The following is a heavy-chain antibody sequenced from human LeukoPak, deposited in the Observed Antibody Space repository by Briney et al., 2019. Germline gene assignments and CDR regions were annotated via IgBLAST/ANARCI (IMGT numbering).Heavy chain of an antibody. CDR2: ISTNTGNP. J-gene: IGHJ5*02. Sequence: ASVKVSCKASGYTFTSYAMNWVRQAPGQGLEWMGWISTNTGNPTYAQGFTGRFVFSLDTSVSTAYLQISSLKSEDTAVYYCARDPITAAMFNWFDPWGQGTLVTVSS. D-gene: IGHD2-2*01. V-gene: IGHV7-4-1*02. CDR3: ARDPITAAMFNWFDP. CDR1: GYTFTSYA.